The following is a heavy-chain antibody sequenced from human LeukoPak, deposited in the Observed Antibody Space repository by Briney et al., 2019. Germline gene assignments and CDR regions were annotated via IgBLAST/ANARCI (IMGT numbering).Heavy chain of an antibody. CDR3: AKEGTPQVSTWYDL. CDR2: ISYEGGTQ. CDR1: GVTLSPYG. J-gene: IGHJ5*02. D-gene: IGHD3-10*01. Sequence: GMSLRLSCAASGVTLSPYGMHWVRQAPGKGLEWVAVISYEGGTQHYADSVKGRYIISRDNPRNTLYLQMNNLRTEDTAVYYCAKEGTPQVSTWYDLWGQGTLVTVSS. V-gene: IGHV3-30*18.